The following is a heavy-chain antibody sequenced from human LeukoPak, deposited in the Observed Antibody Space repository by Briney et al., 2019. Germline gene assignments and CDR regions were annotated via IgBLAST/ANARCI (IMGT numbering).Heavy chain of an antibody. V-gene: IGHV4-38-2*01. CDR2: IYHSGST. Sequence: PSETLSLTCAVSGYSIGSGYYWGWIRQPPGKGLEWIGSIYHSGSTYYNPSLKSRVTISVDTSKNQFSLKLSSVTAADTAVYYCARWVGATTRYFDYWGQGTLVTVSS. CDR1: GYSIGSGYY. D-gene: IGHD1-26*01. CDR3: ARWVGATTRYFDY. J-gene: IGHJ4*02.